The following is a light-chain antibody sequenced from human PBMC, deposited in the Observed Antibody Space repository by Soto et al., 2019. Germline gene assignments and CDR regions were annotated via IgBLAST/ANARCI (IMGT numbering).Light chain of an antibody. V-gene: IGKV1-39*01. CDR1: RSSGKH. CDR3: QQGYTSAIT. Sequence: HLTQSPSSLSTSQRDKITITCLARRSSGKHLNWYQQKPGKAPKFLIYAASNLQSGVPSRFSGSGSGTDFTLTVNSLQPEDFATYYCQQGYTSAITFGQGTRLEIK. CDR2: AAS. J-gene: IGKJ5*01.